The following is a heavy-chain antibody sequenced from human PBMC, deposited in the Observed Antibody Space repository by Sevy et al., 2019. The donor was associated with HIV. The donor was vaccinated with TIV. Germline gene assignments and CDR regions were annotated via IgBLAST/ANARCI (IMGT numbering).Heavy chain of an antibody. Sequence: GGSLRLSCAASGFTFSSYGMHWVRQAPGKGLEWVAVISYDGSNKYYADSVKGRFTISRDNSKNTLYLQMNSLRAEDTAVYYCAKDLYYYDSSGYYYDMAFDIWGQGTMVTVSS. CDR2: ISYDGSNK. V-gene: IGHV3-30*18. CDR1: GFTFSSYG. CDR3: AKDLYYYDSSGYYYDMAFDI. J-gene: IGHJ3*02. D-gene: IGHD3-22*01.